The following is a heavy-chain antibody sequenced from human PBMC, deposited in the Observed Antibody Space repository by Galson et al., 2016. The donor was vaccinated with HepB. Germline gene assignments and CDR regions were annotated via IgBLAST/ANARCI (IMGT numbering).Heavy chain of an antibody. Sequence: QSGAEVKKPGESLRISCKGSGYRFTNNWIAWVRQMPGKGLEWMGIIYPDDSETTYSPSFQGQVTISADKSINTAYLQWKSLKASDTAMYYCARLSGYYDFLSGSVTSKGAGRYLQHWGQGTAVTVSS. CDR3: ARLSGYYDFLSGSVTSKGAGRYLQH. CDR2: IYPDDSET. J-gene: IGHJ1*01. CDR1: GYRFTNNW. V-gene: IGHV5-51*01. D-gene: IGHD3-3*01.